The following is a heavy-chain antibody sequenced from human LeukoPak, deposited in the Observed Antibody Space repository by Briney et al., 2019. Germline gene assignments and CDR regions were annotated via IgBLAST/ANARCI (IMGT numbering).Heavy chain of an antibody. CDR1: GFAFDDYA. CDR2: ISGDGYYT. Sequence: PGGSLRLSCAASGFAFDDYAMHWVRQAPGKGLEWISLISGDGYYTYYADSVKGRFTISRDNSKNSLYLQLNSLRTEDTALYYCAKVLRYFDSSSAGYYYYGMDVWGQGTTVTVSS. V-gene: IGHV3-43*02. D-gene: IGHD3-9*01. J-gene: IGHJ6*02. CDR3: AKVLRYFDSSSAGYYYYGMDV.